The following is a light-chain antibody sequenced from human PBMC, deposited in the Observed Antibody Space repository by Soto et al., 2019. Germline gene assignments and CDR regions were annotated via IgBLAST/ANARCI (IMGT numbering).Light chain of an antibody. J-gene: IGKJ2*01. CDR1: QSVLYSPNNRNY. V-gene: IGKV4-1*01. CDR2: WAS. CDR3: QQYYNTYT. Sequence: DIVMTQSPDSLAVSLGERATINCKSSQSVLYSPNNRNYLAWYQQKPGQPPRLLIYWASTRESGVPDRFSGSGSGTDFTLTISSLQAEDVAIYYCQQYYNTYTFGQGTKLEIK.